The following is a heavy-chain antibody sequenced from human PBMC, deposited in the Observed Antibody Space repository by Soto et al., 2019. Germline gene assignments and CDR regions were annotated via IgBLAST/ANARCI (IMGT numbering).Heavy chain of an antibody. J-gene: IGHJ4*02. Sequence: PGGSLRLSCVVSGFTFNTYWMTWIRQAPGKGLEWVATIKEDETEKYYGDSVKVRFTISRDNAKNSLFLQMKKLRVDDTAVYYCVRARVDYWGQGILVTV. CDR3: VRARVDY. CDR1: GFTFNTYW. V-gene: IGHV3-7*04. CDR2: IKEDETEK.